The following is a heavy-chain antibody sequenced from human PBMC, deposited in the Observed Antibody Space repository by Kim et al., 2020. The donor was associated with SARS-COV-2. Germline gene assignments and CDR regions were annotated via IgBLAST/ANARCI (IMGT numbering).Heavy chain of an antibody. J-gene: IGHJ4*02. D-gene: IGHD5-18*01. Sequence: NYKPSLKSRGTMSVDTSKNEFSLHRTSVSAAETAVYYCARDRGYGPFDDWGQGILVTVSS. V-gene: IGHV4-4*06. CDR3: ARDRGYGPFDD.